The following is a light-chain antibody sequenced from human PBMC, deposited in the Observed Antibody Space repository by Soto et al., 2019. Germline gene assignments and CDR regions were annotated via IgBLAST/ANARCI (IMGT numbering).Light chain of an antibody. J-gene: IGKJ1*01. CDR3: QQYNNWPRT. V-gene: IGKV3-15*01. CDR1: QSVSGN. CDR2: GAS. Sequence: EIVMTQSPATLSVSPGERATLSCRASQSVSGNLAWYQRKPGQPPRLLIYGASTRATGIPARFSGSGSGTEFTLTISSLQSEDFTVYYCQQYNNWPRTFGQGTKVEIK.